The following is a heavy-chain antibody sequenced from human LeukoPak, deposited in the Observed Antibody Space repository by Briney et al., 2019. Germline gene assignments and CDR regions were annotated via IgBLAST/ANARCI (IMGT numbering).Heavy chain of an antibody. D-gene: IGHD3-10*01. CDR3: AGATYYYGSGSLDY. CDR2: IYYSGST. V-gene: IGHV4-59*01. CDR1: GGSISSYY. Sequence: SETLSLTCTVSGGSISSYYWSWIRQPPGKGLEWIGYIYYSGSTNYNPPPKSRVTISIDTTKNQFSLKLSSVTAADTAVYYCAGATYYYGSGSLDYWGQGTLVTVSS. J-gene: IGHJ4*02.